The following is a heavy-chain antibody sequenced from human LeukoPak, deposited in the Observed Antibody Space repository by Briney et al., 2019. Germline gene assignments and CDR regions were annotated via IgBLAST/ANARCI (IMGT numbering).Heavy chain of an antibody. V-gene: IGHV5-51*01. CDR2: IYPGDSDT. J-gene: IGHJ6*03. CDR3: ATQGDSNWNDGDYYYYYMDV. CDR1: GYSFTNYW. Sequence: GESLKISCKGSGYSFTNYWIGWVRQMPGKGLEWMGIIYPGDSDTRYSPSFQGQVTISADKSISTAYLQWSSLKASDTAMYYCATQGDSNWNDGDYYYYYMDVWGKETTVTVSS. D-gene: IGHD1-20*01.